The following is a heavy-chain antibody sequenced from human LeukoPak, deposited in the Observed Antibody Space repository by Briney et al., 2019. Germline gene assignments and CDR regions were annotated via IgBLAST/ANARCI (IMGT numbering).Heavy chain of an antibody. CDR2: IYYSGST. V-gene: IGHV4-59*08. D-gene: IGHD1-20*01. CDR1: GASISSYY. CDR3: ATYNWDDPDAFDI. J-gene: IGHJ3*02. Sequence: SETLSLTCTVSGASISSYYWSWIRQPPGKGLEWIGYIYYSGSTRYNPSLKSRVTISVDTSKNQFSLKLSSATAADTAVYYCATYNWDDPDAFDIWGQGTMVTVSS.